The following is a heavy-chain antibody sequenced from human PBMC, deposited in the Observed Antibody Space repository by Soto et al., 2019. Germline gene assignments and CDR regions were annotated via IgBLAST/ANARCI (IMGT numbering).Heavy chain of an antibody. CDR1: GFTFSTSS. CDR2: IGSGSDPI. CDR3: ARGSTSVGYDY. D-gene: IGHD1-26*01. J-gene: IGHJ4*02. Sequence: EVQLVESGGDLVQPGGSLRLSCAASGFTFSTSSMNWVHQAPGKGLEWVSYIGSGSDPIYYADSVKGRFTISRDNAKNSLYLQMNSLTADDSAVYYCARGSTSVGYDYWGQGTLVTVSS. V-gene: IGHV3-48*01.